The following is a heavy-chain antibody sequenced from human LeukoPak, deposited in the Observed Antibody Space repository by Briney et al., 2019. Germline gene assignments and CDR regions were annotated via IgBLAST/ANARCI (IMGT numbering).Heavy chain of an antibody. D-gene: IGHD2-2*01. CDR1: GFTFSSYE. V-gene: IGHV3-48*03. CDR2: IGISSGTI. CDR3: ARDTSFSFDY. Sequence: GGSLRLSCAASGFTFSSYEMDWVRQAPGKGLEWVSYIGISSGTIYYADSVKGRFTISRDIAKNSLYLQMNSLRDEDTAVYYCARDTSFSFDYWGQGTLVTVSS. J-gene: IGHJ4*02.